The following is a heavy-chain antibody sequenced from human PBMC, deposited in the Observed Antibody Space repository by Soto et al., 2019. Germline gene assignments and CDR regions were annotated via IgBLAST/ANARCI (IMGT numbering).Heavy chain of an antibody. V-gene: IGHV3-30*18. CDR1: GFPFSSYG. Sequence: VLFLRLSSASYGFPFSSYGMHWVRQAPGKGLEWVAVISYDGSNKYYADSVKGRFTISRDNSKNTLYLQMNSLRAEDTAVYYCAKDPEFLAQSSSWYGGMDVWGQGTTVTVSS. D-gene: IGHD6-13*01. J-gene: IGHJ6*02. CDR2: ISYDGSNK. CDR3: AKDPEFLAQSSSWYGGMDV.